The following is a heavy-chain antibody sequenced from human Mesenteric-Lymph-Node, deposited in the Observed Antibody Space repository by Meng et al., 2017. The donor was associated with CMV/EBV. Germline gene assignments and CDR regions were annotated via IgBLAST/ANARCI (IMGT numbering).Heavy chain of an antibody. V-gene: IGHV3-23*01. J-gene: IGHJ6*02. CDR2: ISGSGDTS. CDR3: AKDNGEVPAASFYYYGMDV. CDR1: GFTFSSYA. Sequence: GESLKISCAASGFTFSSYAMSWVRQAPGKGLEWVSGISGSGDTSNYADSVKGRFTISRDNAKNSLYLQMNSLRAEDTAVYYCAKDNGEVPAASFYYYGMDVWGQGTTVTVSS. D-gene: IGHD2-2*01.